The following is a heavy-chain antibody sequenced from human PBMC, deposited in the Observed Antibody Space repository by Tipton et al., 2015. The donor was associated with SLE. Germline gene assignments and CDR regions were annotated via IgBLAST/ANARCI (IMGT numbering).Heavy chain of an antibody. CDR1: GGSISSHY. D-gene: IGHD3-3*01. CDR2: IYYRGST. J-gene: IGHJ4*02. Sequence: TLSLTCTVSGGSISSHYWSWIRQPPGKGLEWIGYIYYRGSTNYNPSLKSRVTISVDTSKNQVSLRLTSVTAADTAVYTCARHYNLFSAFDSWGQGTLVTVSS. CDR3: ARHYNLFSAFDS. V-gene: IGHV4-59*11.